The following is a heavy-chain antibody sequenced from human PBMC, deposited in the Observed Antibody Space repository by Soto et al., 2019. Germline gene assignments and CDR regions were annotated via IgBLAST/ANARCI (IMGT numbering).Heavy chain of an antibody. J-gene: IGHJ3*02. CDR3: AKAYSSSWYDAFDI. D-gene: IGHD6-13*01. CDR2: IRGFSPYT. V-gene: IGHV3-23*01. CDR1: GFTFRTYT. Sequence: PGGSLRLSCVASGFTFRTYTMNWVRQAPGKGLEWVSGIRGFSPYTFYADSVKGRFTISRDNSKNTLYLQMNSLRAEDTAVYYCAKAYSSSWYDAFDIWGQGTMVTVSS.